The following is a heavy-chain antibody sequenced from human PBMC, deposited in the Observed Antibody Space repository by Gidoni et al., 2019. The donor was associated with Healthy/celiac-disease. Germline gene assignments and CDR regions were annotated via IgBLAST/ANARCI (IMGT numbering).Heavy chain of an antibody. J-gene: IGHJ4*02. D-gene: IGHD1-26*01. CDR2: IKSKTDGGTT. V-gene: IGHV3-15*01. Sequence: AASGFTFSNAWMSWVRQAPGKGLERVGRIKSKTDGGTTDYAAPVKGRFTISRDDSKNTLYLQMNSLKTEDTAVYYCTTYESPRIGVGATTDDYWGQGTLVTVSS. CDR1: GFTFSNAW. CDR3: TTYESPRIGVGATTDDY.